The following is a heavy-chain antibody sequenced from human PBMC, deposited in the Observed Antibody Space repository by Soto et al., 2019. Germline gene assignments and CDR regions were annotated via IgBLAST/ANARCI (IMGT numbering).Heavy chain of an antibody. CDR2: IIPIFGTA. D-gene: IGHD2-2*01. CDR1: GGTFSSYA. V-gene: IGHV1-69*01. Sequence: QVQLVQSGAEVKKPGSSVKVSCKASGGTFSSYAISWVRQAPGQGLEWMGGIIPIFGTANYAQKFQGRVSITAAECTSPAYIALSSLRSDDTAVYYCARELPSGIVVVPAALWYDPCGQGPLVTVSS. CDR3: ARELPSGIVVVPAALWYDP. J-gene: IGHJ5*02.